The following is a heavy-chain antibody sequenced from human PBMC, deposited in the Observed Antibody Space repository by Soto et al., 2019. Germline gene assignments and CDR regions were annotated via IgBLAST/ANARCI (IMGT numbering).Heavy chain of an antibody. D-gene: IGHD1-1*01. CDR1: GGSISNYY. CDR2: VYYSRST. J-gene: IGHJ6*02. Sequence: SETLSLTCRVSGGSISNYYWSWLRQPPGKGLEWIGYVYYSRSTNYNPSLKSRGTISVNTSTKQFALRLSSATAADTAVYYGARGVTGKEVYYYYYGMDVWGQGTTVTVSS. CDR3: ARGVTGKEVYYYYYGMDV. V-gene: IGHV4-59*12.